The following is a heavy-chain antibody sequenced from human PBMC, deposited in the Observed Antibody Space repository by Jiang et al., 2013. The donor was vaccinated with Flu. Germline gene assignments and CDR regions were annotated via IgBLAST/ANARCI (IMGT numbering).Heavy chain of an antibody. CDR1: GYSFTTYG. CDR2: INTNTGNP. CDR3: ARDRELLWFRELLGWFDP. Sequence: QSGSELKKPGASVKVSCKASGYSFTTYGMVWVRQAPGQGLEWVGWINTNTGNPTYAQGFTGRFVFSLDTSVSTAYLQISSLKAEDTAVYYCARDRELLWFRELLGWFDPWGQGTLVTVSS. V-gene: IGHV7-4-1*02. J-gene: IGHJ5*02. D-gene: IGHD3-10*01.